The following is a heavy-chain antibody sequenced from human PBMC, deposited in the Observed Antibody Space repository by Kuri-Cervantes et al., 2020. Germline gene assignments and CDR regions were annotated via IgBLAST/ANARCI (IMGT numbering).Heavy chain of an antibody. CDR2: ISGSGASK. V-gene: IGHV3-23*01. CDR1: GFTLSSYA. Sequence: GESLKISCAASGFTLSSYAMSWVRQAPGKGLEWVSSISGSGASKYYADSVKGRFTISRDNSKNTLYLQMNSLRAEDTAVYYCARDGAGNGAFDIWGQGTMVTVSS. D-gene: IGHD6-19*01. CDR3: ARDGAGNGAFDI. J-gene: IGHJ3*02.